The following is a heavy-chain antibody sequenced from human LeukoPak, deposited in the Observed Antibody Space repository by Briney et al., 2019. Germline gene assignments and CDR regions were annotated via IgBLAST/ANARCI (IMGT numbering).Heavy chain of an antibody. D-gene: IGHD3-10*01. Sequence: GGSLRLSCAASGFTFSSYAMSWVRQAPGKGLEGGSAISGSGGSTNYADSVKGRFTISRDNSKNTLYLQMNSLRAEDTDVYYCARDRCRYYGSGXXGXFDYWGQGTLVTVSS. J-gene: IGHJ4*02. CDR3: ARDRCRYYGSGXXGXFDY. CDR2: ISGSGGST. V-gene: IGHV3-23*01. CDR1: GFTFSSYA.